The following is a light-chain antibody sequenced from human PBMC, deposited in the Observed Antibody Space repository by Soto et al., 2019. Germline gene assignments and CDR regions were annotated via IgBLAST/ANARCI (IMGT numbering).Light chain of an antibody. Sequence: QSALTQPASVSGSPGQSITISCTGTNSDIGGYNLVSWYQHHPGKAPRLIIYEASKRPPGVSNRFSASTSGNAASLIISGLQTEDESGYYCCSYSGSNTVIFGGGTKLSVL. V-gene: IGLV2-23*01. J-gene: IGLJ2*01. CDR2: EAS. CDR3: CSYSGSNTVI. CDR1: NSDIGGYNL.